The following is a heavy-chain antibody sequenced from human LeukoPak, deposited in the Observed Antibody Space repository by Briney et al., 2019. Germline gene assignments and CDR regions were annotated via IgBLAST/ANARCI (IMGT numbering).Heavy chain of an antibody. Sequence: SVKVSCKASGGTFSSYAISWVRQAPGQGLEWMGGIIPIFGTANYAQKFQGRVTMTADTSTDTVYMELSSLRSEDTAVYYCATEGKMVRGVYTDYWGQGTLVTVSS. CDR3: ATEGKMVRGVYTDY. J-gene: IGHJ4*02. D-gene: IGHD3-10*01. CDR1: GGTFSSYA. V-gene: IGHV1-69*06. CDR2: IIPIFGTA.